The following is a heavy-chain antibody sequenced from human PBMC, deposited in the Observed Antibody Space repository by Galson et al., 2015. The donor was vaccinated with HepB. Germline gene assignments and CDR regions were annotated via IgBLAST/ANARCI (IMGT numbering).Heavy chain of an antibody. CDR2: IRGSDSKT. J-gene: IGHJ4*02. CDR1: GFTFSSYA. V-gene: IGHV3-23*01. CDR3: AKEETISGLIYIDS. D-gene: IGHD3-3*01. Sequence: SLRLSCAASGFTFSSYAMSWVRQAPGKGLEWVPAIRGSDSKTHYADSVKGRFTISRDNSENTLYLQMNSLRAEDTAIYFCAKEETISGLIYIDSWGQGTLVTVSS.